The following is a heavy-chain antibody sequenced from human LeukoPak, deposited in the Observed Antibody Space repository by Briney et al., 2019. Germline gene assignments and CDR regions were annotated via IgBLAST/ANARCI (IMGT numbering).Heavy chain of an antibody. V-gene: IGHV1-18*01. Sequence: ASVKVSCKTSGYSFATYGISWVRQAPGQGLEWMGWISGYNGDTKHVQKLQGRVTMTTDTSTSTTYLELRSLTSDDTAVYYCARGGYFGPDAFDIWGQGTMVTVSS. J-gene: IGHJ3*02. D-gene: IGHD3-9*01. CDR1: GYSFATYG. CDR3: ARGGYFGPDAFDI. CDR2: ISGYNGDT.